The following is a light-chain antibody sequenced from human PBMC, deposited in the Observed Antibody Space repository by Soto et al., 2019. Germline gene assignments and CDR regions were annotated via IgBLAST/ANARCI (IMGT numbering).Light chain of an antibody. CDR3: QQYNSYSPT. V-gene: IGKV1-16*01. Sequence: DIKMTQSPSSLSASVGDRVTITCRASQSVGNDLNWHQQKPGTAPKLLIYTASSLQSGVPSRFSGSGSGTEFTLTISSLQPDDFATYYCQQYNSYSPTFGQGTSVDI. CDR1: QSVGND. CDR2: TAS. J-gene: IGKJ1*01.